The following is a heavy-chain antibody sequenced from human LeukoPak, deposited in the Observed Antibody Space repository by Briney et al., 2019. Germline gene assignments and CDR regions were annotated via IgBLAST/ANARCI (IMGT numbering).Heavy chain of an antibody. J-gene: IGHJ4*02. CDR3: ARGGTIFPPATYYFDY. V-gene: IGHV4-59*01. CDR2: IYYSGST. Sequence: PSETLSLTCTVSGGSISSYYWSWIRQPPGKGLEWIGYIYYSGSTNYNPSLKSRVTISVDTSKNQFSLKLSSVTAADTAVYYCARGGTIFPPATYYFDYWGQGTLVTVSS. CDR1: GGSISSYY. D-gene: IGHD3-9*01.